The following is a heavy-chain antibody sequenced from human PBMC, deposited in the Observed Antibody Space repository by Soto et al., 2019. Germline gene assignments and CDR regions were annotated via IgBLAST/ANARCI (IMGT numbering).Heavy chain of an antibody. CDR2: ISPKSGGT. CDR3: ARPPGYISDWYYFDL. CDR1: GYSFIDYY. V-gene: IGHV1-2*02. D-gene: IGHD3-9*01. Sequence: QVQPVQSGAEVKKPGASVKVSCEASGYSFIDYYIHWVRQAPGQGFEWMGRISPKSGGTNYAQKFEGRVTMTWDTSLNTAYMELSSLISEDTAVYYCARPPGYISDWYYFDLWGQGTRVTVSS. J-gene: IGHJ4*02.